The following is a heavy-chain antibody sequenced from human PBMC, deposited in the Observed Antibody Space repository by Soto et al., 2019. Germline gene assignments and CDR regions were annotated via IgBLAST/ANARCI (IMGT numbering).Heavy chain of an antibody. V-gene: IGHV5-51*01. J-gene: IGHJ6*04. Sequence: GESLKISCKGSGYSFTSYWIGCVRQMPGKGLEWIGIIYPGDSDTRYSPSFQGQVTISADKSISTAYLQWSRLKASDTAMYYCARLKEGYSSSYENYYYYYGMDVWGEGTKVTVSS. D-gene: IGHD6-6*01. CDR1: GYSFTSYW. CDR2: IYPGDSDT. CDR3: ARLKEGYSSSYENYYYYYGMDV.